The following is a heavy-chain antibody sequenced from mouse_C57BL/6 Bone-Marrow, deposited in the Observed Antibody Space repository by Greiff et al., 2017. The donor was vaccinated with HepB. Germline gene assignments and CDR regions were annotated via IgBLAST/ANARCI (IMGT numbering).Heavy chain of an antibody. J-gene: IGHJ2*01. CDR1: GYSFTGYF. Sequence: VQLQQSGPELVKPGASVKISCKASGYSFTGYFMNWVKQSHGESLEWIGRINPYNGDTFYNQKFKGKATLTADKSSSTAYMELRSLTSEDSAVYFCARIYYYGSFDYWGQGTTLTVSS. CDR2: INPYNGDT. V-gene: IGHV1-20*01. D-gene: IGHD1-1*01. CDR3: ARIYYYGSFDY.